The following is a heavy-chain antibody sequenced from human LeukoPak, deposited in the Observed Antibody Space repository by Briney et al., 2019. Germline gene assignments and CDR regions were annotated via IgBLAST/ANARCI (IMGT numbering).Heavy chain of an antibody. CDR3: TTALYDWNDVNY. Sequence: GGSLRLSCAASGFTFSSYAMSWVRQAPGKGLEWVSAISGSGGSTYYADSVKGRFTISRDNSKNTLYLQMNSLKTEDTAVYYCTTALYDWNDVNYWGQGTLVTVSS. D-gene: IGHD1-1*01. CDR1: GFTFSSYA. V-gene: IGHV3-23*01. CDR2: ISGSGGST. J-gene: IGHJ4*02.